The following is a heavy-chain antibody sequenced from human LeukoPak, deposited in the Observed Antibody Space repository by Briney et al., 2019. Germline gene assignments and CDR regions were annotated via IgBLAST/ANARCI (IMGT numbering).Heavy chain of an antibody. V-gene: IGHV4-61*01. Sequence: SETLSLTCTVSGGSVSSGSYYWSWSRQPPGKGLEWIGYVYYSGSTNYNPSLKSRVTISVDTSKYQFSLKLSSVTAADTAVYYCARERVLRAVAGTYYYYGMDVWGKGTTVTVSS. CDR2: VYYSGST. D-gene: IGHD6-19*01. J-gene: IGHJ6*04. CDR1: GGSVSSGSYY. CDR3: ARERVLRAVAGTYYYYGMDV.